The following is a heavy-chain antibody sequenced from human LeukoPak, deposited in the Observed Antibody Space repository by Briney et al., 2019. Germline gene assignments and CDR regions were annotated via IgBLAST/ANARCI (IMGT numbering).Heavy chain of an antibody. D-gene: IGHD2-21*02. V-gene: IGHV4-61*01. CDR2: IYYSGST. J-gene: IGHJ4*02. Sequence: SETLSLTCTVSGGSVSSGSYYWSWIRQPPGKGLEWIGYIYYSGSTNYNPSLKSRVTISVDTSKNQFALDLRSVTAADTAVYYCTRDIGDFVSDFWGQGTLVTVSS. CDR3: TRDIGDFVSDF. CDR1: GGSVSSGSYY.